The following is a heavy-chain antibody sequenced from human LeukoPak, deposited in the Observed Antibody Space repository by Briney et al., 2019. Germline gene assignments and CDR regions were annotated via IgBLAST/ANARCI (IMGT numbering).Heavy chain of an antibody. CDR2: IYYSGST. V-gene: IGHV4-59*08. Sequence: SETLSLTCTVSGGSISSYYWSWIRQPPGKGLEWIGYIYYSGSTNYNPSLKSRVTISVDTSKNQFSLKLSSVTAADTAVYYCARNGAPVYYYGMDVWGQGTTVTVSS. CDR3: ARNGAPVYYYGMDV. J-gene: IGHJ6*02. CDR1: GGSISSYY. D-gene: IGHD3-10*01.